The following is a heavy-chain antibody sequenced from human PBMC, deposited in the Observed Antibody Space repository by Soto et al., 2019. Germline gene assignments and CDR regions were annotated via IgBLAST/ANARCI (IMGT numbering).Heavy chain of an antibody. CDR2: LYPSGGT. CDR1: GVSISRSNW. D-gene: IGHD2-8*01. CDR3: ARCLHCSNGGRFDP. J-gene: IGHJ5*02. V-gene: IGHV4-4*02. Sequence: SETLSLTCSVSGVSISRSNWWTWVRQAPGKGLEWIGELYPSGGTTYNPSLQNRVTISVDYSKSHLSLTLTSVTAADTAVYYCARCLHCSNGGRFDPWGQGALVTVSS.